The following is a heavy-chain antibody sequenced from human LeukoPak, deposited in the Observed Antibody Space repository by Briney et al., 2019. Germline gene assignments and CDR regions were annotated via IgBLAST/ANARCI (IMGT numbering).Heavy chain of an antibody. CDR1: GYTFTGYY. CDR2: INPNSGGT. V-gene: IGHV1-2*02. D-gene: IGHD5-12*01. J-gene: IGHJ4*02. Sequence: ASVKVSCKASGYTFTGYYMHWVRQAPGQGLVWMGWINPNSGGTNYAQKFQGRVTMTRDTSISTAYMELSRLRSDDTAVYYCARGSAYSGYDSGDYWGQGTLVTVSS. CDR3: ARGSAYSGYDSGDY.